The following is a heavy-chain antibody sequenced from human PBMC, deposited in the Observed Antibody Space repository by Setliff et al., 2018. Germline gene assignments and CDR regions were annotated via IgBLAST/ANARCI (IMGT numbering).Heavy chain of an antibody. J-gene: IGHJ6*03. V-gene: IGHV1-69*05. D-gene: IGHD5-18*01. CDR1: GGTFSNYG. CDR2: TIPIFGTT. CDR3: VREGVDTRSSTDYRYYMDV. Sequence: GASVKVSCKASGGTFSNYGISWVRQAPGQGLGWMGGTIPIFGTTDYAQKFQGRVTIITDDSTSTAFMQLSSLTSEDTAVYYCVREGVDTRSSTDYRYYMDVWGKGTTVTVSS.